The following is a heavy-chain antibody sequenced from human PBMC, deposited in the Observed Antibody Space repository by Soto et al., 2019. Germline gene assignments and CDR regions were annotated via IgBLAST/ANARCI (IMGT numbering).Heavy chain of an antibody. CDR2: INHSGST. V-gene: IGHV4-34*01. Sequence: QVQLQQWGAGLLKPSETLSLTCAVYGGSFSGYYWSWIRQPPGKGLEWIGQINHSGSTNYNPSLKSRVTISVGTSKNQFSLKLSSVTAADTAVYYCARSPMGLLFRYYFDYWGQGTLVTVSS. D-gene: IGHD2-21*02. J-gene: IGHJ4*02. CDR1: GGSFSGYY. CDR3: ARSPMGLLFRYYFDY.